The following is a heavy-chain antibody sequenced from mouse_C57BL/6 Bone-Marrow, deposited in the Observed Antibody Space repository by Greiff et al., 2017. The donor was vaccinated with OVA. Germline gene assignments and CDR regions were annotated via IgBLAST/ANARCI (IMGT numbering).Heavy chain of an antibody. CDR2: ISSGGSYT. CDR3: ASQGPGGMDY. V-gene: IGHV5-6*01. Sequence: EVKLVESGGDLVKPGGSLKLSCAASGFTFSSYGMSWVRQTPDKRLEWVATISSGGSYTYYPDSVKGRFTISRDNAKNTLYLQMSSLKSEDTAMYYCASQGPGGMDYWGQGTSVTVSS. J-gene: IGHJ4*01. CDR1: GFTFSSYG. D-gene: IGHD3-3*01.